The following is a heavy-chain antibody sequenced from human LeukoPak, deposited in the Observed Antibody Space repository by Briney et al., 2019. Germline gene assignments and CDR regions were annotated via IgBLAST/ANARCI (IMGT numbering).Heavy chain of an antibody. V-gene: IGHV3-21*01. CDR2: ISSTSSYI. CDR1: GFTFSSYE. CDR3: ARDGSKVYSSSAYYYYYMDV. D-gene: IGHD6-6*01. Sequence: GGSLRLSCAASGFTFSSYEMNWFRQAPGKGLEWVSSISSTSSYIYYADSVKGRFTISRDNAKNSLYLQMNSLRAEDTAVYYCARDGSKVYSSSAYYYYYMDVWGKGTTVTVSS. J-gene: IGHJ6*03.